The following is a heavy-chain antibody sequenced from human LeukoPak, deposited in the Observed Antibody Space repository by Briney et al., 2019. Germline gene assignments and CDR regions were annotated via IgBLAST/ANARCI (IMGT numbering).Heavy chain of an antibody. Sequence: GGSLRLSCAASGFTFSSYAMHWVRQAPGKGLGWVAVISYDGSNKYYADSVKGRFTIPRDNSKNTLYLQMNSLRAEDTAVYYCARSPYYYDSSGYYYGWFDTWGQGTLVTVSS. CDR3: ARSPYYYDSSGYYYGWFDT. CDR2: ISYDGSNK. D-gene: IGHD3-22*01. CDR1: GFTFSSYA. V-gene: IGHV3-30*01. J-gene: IGHJ5*02.